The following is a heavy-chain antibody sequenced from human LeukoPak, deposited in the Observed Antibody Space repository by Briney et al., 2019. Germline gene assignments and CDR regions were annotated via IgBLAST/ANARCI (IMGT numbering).Heavy chain of an antibody. CDR3: ARVSSLAVAGFFDY. J-gene: IGHJ4*02. CDR2: IKQDGSEK. D-gene: IGHD6-19*01. V-gene: IGHV3-7*01. CDR1: GFTFSSYW. Sequence: GGSLRLSCAASGFTFSSYWMNWVRQAPGKGLEWVASIKQDGSEKDYVDSVKGRFTISRDNTKNSLYLQMNSLRVEDTAVYYCARVSSLAVAGFFDYWGQGILVTVSS.